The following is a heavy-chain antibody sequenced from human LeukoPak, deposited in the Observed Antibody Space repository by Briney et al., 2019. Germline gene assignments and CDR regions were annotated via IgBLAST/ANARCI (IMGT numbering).Heavy chain of an antibody. D-gene: IGHD4-23*01. CDR3: ARGGDGGNSLDY. V-gene: IGHV3-74*01. CDR2: IYIDGTTT. CDR1: GFTFSRYW. Sequence: SGGSPRLSCAVSGFTFSRYWMHWVRQGAGKGLEWVSRIYIDGTTTSYADSVRGRFTISTDNAKNTLYLQMNSLRAEDTAVYYCARGGDGGNSLDYWGQGALITVSS. J-gene: IGHJ4*02.